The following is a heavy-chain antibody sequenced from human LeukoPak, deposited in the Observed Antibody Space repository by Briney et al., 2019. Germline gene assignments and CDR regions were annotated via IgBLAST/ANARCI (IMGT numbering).Heavy chain of an antibody. V-gene: IGHV1-2*02. CDR3: ARSQYSDFWSGNPKSPYHFDS. CDR2: INPNTGGT. CDR1: GYTFTGYY. Sequence: ASVKVSCKASGYTFTGYYMHWVRQAPGQGLEWMGWINPNTGGTNYAQKFQGRVTVTRDTSISTAYMELSRLRSDDTAVYYCARSQYSDFWSGNPKSPYHFDSWGQGTLVTVSS. D-gene: IGHD3-3*01. J-gene: IGHJ4*02.